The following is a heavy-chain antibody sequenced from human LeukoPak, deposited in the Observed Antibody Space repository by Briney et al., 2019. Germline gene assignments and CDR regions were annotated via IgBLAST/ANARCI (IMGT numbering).Heavy chain of an antibody. CDR3: TTCESFHIRD. CDR2: IKQDGSEK. Sequence: GGSLRLSCAASGFTFSSYWMSWVRQAPGKGLEWVANIKQDGSEKYYVDSVKGRFTISRDNAKNSLYLQMNSLKIEDTAVYYCTTCESFHIRDWGQGTLVTVSS. V-gene: IGHV3-7*03. D-gene: IGHD1-1*01. CDR1: GFTFSSYW. J-gene: IGHJ4*02.